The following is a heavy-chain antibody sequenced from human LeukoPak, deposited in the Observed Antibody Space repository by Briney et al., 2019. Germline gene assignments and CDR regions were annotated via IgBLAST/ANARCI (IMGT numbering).Heavy chain of an antibody. Sequence: GGSLRLSCAASGFTSGSYTMNWVRQGPGKGLEWLSFIRDSTSDITYADSVRGRFTISRDIAKNSLYLQMNSLRDEDTAVYYCARDYAFASDYWGQGILVSVSS. CDR3: ARDYAFASDY. V-gene: IGHV3-48*02. J-gene: IGHJ4*02. CDR1: GFTSGSYT. D-gene: IGHD3-16*01. CDR2: IRDSTSDI.